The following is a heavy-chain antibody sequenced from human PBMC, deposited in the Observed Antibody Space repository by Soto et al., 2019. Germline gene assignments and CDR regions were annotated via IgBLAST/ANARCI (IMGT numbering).Heavy chain of an antibody. CDR3: ARSSSSGFRWFGP. D-gene: IGHD6-6*01. CDR1: GGTFSSYA. CDR2: IIPIFGTA. Sequence: SVKVSCKASGGTFSSYAISWVRQAPGQGLEWMGGIIPIFGTANYAQKFQGRVTITADESTSTAYMELSSLRSEDTAVYYCARSSSSGFRWFGPWGQGTLVTFSS. J-gene: IGHJ5*02. V-gene: IGHV1-69*13.